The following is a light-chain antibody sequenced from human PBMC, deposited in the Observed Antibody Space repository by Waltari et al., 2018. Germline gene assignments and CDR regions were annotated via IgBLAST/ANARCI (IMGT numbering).Light chain of an antibody. CDR2: KVS. CDR3: MQGTHWPYT. CDR1: QSLVHSDGNTY. V-gene: IGKV2-30*02. Sequence: DVVMPQSPLSLPVTLGQPASISCKSSQSLVHSDGNTYLQWFQQRPGQSPRRLIYKVSSRESGVTDRFSGSGSGTDFTLKISRVEAEDVGVYYCMQGTHWPYTFGQGTRLDIK. J-gene: IGKJ2*01.